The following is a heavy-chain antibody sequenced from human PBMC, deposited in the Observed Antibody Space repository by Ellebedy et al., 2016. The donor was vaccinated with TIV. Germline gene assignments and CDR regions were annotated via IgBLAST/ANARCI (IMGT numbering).Heavy chain of an antibody. Sequence: SETLSLTCTVSGGSISSYYWSWIRQPPGKGLEWIGYIYYSGSTNYNPSLKSRVTISVDTSKNQFSLKLSSVTAADTAVYFCARFLYQDSSGYYGFDIWGQGTRVTVSS. CDR2: IYYSGST. D-gene: IGHD3-22*01. J-gene: IGHJ3*02. CDR3: ARFLYQDSSGYYGFDI. V-gene: IGHV4-59*01. CDR1: GGSISSYY.